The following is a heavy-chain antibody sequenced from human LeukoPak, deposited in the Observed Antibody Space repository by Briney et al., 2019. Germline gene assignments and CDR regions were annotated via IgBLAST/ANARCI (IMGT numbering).Heavy chain of an antibody. J-gene: IGHJ4*02. CDR2: ISSSSSYI. V-gene: IGHV3-21*01. CDR1: GFTFSSYS. D-gene: IGHD1-26*01. CDR3: ARDRAGATTDY. Sequence: GGSLRLSCAASGFTFSSYSMNWVRQAPGKGLEWVSSISSSSSYIYYADSVKGRFTISRDNAKNSLYLQMNSLRAEDTAVYCCARDRAGATTDYWGQGTLVTVSS.